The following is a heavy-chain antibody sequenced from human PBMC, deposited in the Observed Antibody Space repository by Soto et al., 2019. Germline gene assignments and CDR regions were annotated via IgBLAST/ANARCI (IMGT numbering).Heavy chain of an antibody. D-gene: IGHD2-2*01. V-gene: IGHV4-4*02. J-gene: IGHJ6*02. CDR3: AADIVVVPAAASTYYYYYGMDV. CDR1: GGSISGYY. CDR2: IYHSGST. Sequence: SETLSLTCTVSGGSISGYYWSWVRQPPGKGLEWIGEIYHSGSTNDNPSLKSRVTISVAKSKNQFSLKLSSVTAADTAVYYCAADIVVVPAAASTYYYYYGMDVWGQGTTVTVSS.